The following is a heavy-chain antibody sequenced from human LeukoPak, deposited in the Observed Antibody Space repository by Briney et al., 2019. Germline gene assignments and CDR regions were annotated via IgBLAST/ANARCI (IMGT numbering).Heavy chain of an antibody. J-gene: IGHJ4*02. CDR2: INHSGST. D-gene: IGHD2-21*02. CDR3: ARDAEIYCGGDCYLFDY. V-gene: IGHV4-34*01. Sequence: SETLSLTCAVYGGSFSGYYWSWIRQPPGKGLEWIGEINHSGSTNYNPSLKSRVTISVDTSKNQFSLKLSSVTAADTAVYYCARDAEIYCGGDCYLFDYWGQGTLVTVSS. CDR1: GGSFSGYY.